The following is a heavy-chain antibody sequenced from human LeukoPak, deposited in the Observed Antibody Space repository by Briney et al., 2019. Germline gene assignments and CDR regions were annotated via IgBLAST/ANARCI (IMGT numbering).Heavy chain of an antibody. V-gene: IGHV3-66*01. Sequence: GGSLRLSCAASGFTFSSYAMSWVRQAPGKGLECVSVIYSGGNTYYADSVKGRFTISRDNSKNTLYLQMNSLRAEDTAVYYCARKTDSGGQGDYWGPGTLVTVSS. J-gene: IGHJ4*02. D-gene: IGHD3-22*01. CDR3: ARKTDSGGQGDY. CDR2: IYSGGNT. CDR1: GFTFSSYA.